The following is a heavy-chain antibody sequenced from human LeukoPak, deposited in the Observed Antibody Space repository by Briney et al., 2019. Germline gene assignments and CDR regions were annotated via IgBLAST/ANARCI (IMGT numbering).Heavy chain of an antibody. CDR1: GFNFSTYW. CDR2: LKQDGSEK. V-gene: IGHV3-7*01. J-gene: IGHJ5*02. D-gene: IGHD3-10*01. Sequence: PGGSLRLSCAASGFNFSTYWMSWVRQTPGKGLEWVATLKQDGSEKYHVDPVKGRFIISRDNARNSLYLQMNSLRAEDTAVYYCAKDLMRDRWFGESWGQGTLVTVSS. CDR3: AKDLMRDRWFGES.